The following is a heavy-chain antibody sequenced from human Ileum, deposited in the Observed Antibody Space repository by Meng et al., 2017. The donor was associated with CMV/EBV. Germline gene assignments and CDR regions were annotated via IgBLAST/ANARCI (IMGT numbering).Heavy chain of an antibody. CDR3: ALRGLAAGTFQQ. CDR1: DDSMSRNC. Sequence: QGQLQASGPVLLKPSETLSLTCAVSDDSMSRNCWSWIRQPPGKGLEWIGYMCYDGMTNYNPSLKSRITISGDTSKNQFSLQVTSVTAADTAMYYCALRGLAAGTFQQWGQGTLVTVSS. V-gene: IGHV4-59*01. CDR2: MCYDGMT. D-gene: IGHD6-13*01. J-gene: IGHJ1*01.